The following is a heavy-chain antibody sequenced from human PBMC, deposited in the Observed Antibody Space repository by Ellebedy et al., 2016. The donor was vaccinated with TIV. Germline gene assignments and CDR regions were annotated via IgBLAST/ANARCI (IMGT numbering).Heavy chain of an antibody. CDR1: GFSLGTSGVG. CDR2: IYWNDDK. Sequence: SGPTLVKPTQTLTLTCTFSGFSLGTSGVGVGWIRQPPGKALECLALIYWNDDKFYSTSLKTRLTISKDTSKNQVVLTMTNMDPVDTATYYCARLSYGDYVNVLDYWGQGTLVTVSS. D-gene: IGHD4-17*01. CDR3: ARLSYGDYVNVLDY. V-gene: IGHV2-5*01. J-gene: IGHJ4*02.